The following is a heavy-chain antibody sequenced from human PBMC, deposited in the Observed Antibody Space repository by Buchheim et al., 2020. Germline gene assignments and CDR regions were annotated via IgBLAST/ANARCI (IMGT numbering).Heavy chain of an antibody. CDR2: IDPSDSYT. CDR3: VRSLSASYGMDV. V-gene: IGHV5-10-1*03. J-gene: IGHJ6*02. Sequence: EVQLVQSGAEVKKPGESLRISCKGSGYSFTSYWISWVRQMPGKGLEWMGRIDPSDSYTNYSPSFQGHVTISVDRSSTTAYLQWSSLEASDIAMYYCVRSLSASYGMDVWGQGTT. CDR1: GYSFTSYW.